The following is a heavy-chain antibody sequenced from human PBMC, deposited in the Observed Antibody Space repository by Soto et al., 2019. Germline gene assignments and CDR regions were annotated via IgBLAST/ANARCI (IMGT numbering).Heavy chain of an antibody. CDR3: AKGGRLIAAASGMYV. D-gene: IGHD6-13*01. CDR1: GFTFSSYG. V-gene: IGHV3-30*18. Sequence: QVQLVESGGGVVQPGRSLRLSCAASGFTFSSYGMHWVRQAPGKGLEWVAVISYDGSNKYYADSVKGRFTISRDNSKHTLNLQMNSPRAEDTAVYYCAKGGRLIAAASGMYVWGEGTTVTASS. CDR2: ISYDGSNK. J-gene: IGHJ6*04.